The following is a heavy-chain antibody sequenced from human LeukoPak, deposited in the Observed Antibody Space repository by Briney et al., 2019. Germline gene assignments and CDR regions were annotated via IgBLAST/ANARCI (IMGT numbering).Heavy chain of an antibody. CDR1: GGSISSSSYY. V-gene: IGHV4-39*07. D-gene: IGHD3-3*01. CDR2: IYYSGST. CDR3: ARDSKLYYDFWSGYYRMNWFDP. J-gene: IGHJ5*02. Sequence: SETLSLTCTVSGGSISSSSYYWGWIRQPPGTGLEWIGSIYYSGSTYYNPSLKSRVTISVNTSKNQFSLKLSSVTAADTAVYYCARDSKLYYDFWSGYYRMNWFDPWGQGTLVTVSS.